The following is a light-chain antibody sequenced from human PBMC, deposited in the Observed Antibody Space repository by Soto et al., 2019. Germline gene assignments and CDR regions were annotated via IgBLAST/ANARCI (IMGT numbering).Light chain of an antibody. V-gene: IGLV1-44*01. CDR1: SSNIGSYT. J-gene: IGLJ2*01. CDR2: SSN. CDR3: AAWDDSLNGVV. Sequence: QSVLTQPPSASGTPGQRVTISCSGSSSNIGSYTINWYQQLPGTAPNLLIYSSNLRPSGVPDRLSGSKSGTSASLAISGLQSEDEADYYCAAWDDSLNGVVFGGGTQLTVL.